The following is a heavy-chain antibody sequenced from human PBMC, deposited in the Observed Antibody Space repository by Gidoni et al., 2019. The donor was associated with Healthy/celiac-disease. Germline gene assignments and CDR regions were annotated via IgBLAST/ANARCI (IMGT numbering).Heavy chain of an antibody. Sequence: LQLQESGPGLVKPSETLSLTCNVSGGSISSSSYYWCWIRQPPGKGLEWIGSIYYSGSTYSNPSLNSRVTISVDTSKNQFSLKLSSVTAADTAVYYCARLLWFGELLSDFDYWGQGTLVTVSS. J-gene: IGHJ4*02. CDR2: IYYSGST. CDR3: ARLLWFGELLSDFDY. D-gene: IGHD3-10*01. V-gene: IGHV4-39*01. CDR1: GGSISSSSYY.